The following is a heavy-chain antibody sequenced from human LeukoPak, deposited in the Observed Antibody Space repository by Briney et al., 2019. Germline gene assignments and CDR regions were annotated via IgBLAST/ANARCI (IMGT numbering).Heavy chain of an antibody. CDR2: IYTSGST. Sequence: SETLSLTCTVSGGSISSGSYYWSWIRQPAGKGLEWIGRIYTSGSTNYNPSLKSRVTISVDTSKNQFSLKLSSVTAADTAVYYCARGPPAFPFLSYAEGLDYWGQGTLVTVSS. CDR3: ARGPPAFPFLSYAEGLDY. CDR1: GGSISSGSYY. D-gene: IGHD1-26*01. V-gene: IGHV4-61*02. J-gene: IGHJ4*02.